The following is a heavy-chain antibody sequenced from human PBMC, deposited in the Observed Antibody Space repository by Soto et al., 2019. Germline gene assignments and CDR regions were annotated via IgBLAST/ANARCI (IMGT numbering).Heavy chain of an antibody. D-gene: IGHD1-26*01. V-gene: IGHV6-1*01. CDR2: TYYRSKWYN. Sequence: SQTLSLTCAISGDSVSSNSAAWNWIRQSPSRGLEWLGRTYYRSKWYNDYAVSVKSRITINPDTSKNQFSLQLNSVTPDDTAVYYCARDLEVGANMYNYYYGMDVWGQVTTVTVSS. CDR1: GDSVSSNSAA. J-gene: IGHJ6*02. CDR3: ARDLEVGANMYNYYYGMDV.